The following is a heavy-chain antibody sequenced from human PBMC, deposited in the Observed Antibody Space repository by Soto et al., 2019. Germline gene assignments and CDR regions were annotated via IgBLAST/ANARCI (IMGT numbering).Heavy chain of an antibody. Sequence: VQLLESGRVVVEPGSFVRRSCAASGFIFSTYVMSWVRQAPGKGLEWVSAISGSGGSTYYADSVKGRFPISSVNSKNQLSLQMTNLRADDTAVYYSAQDDVVVDATQVYYYYGMDVWGQGTTVTVSS. J-gene: IGHJ6*02. CDR3: AQDDVVVDATQVYYYYGMDV. D-gene: IGHD2-15*01. CDR2: ISGSGGST. CDR1: GFIFSTYV. V-gene: IGHV3-23*01.